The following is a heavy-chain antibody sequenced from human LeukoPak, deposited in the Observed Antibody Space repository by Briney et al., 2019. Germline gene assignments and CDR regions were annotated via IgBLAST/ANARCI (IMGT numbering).Heavy chain of an antibody. Sequence: ASVKVSCKAPGYTFTSYGISWVRQAPGQGLEWMGWISAYNGNTNYAQKLQGRVTMTTDTSTSTAYMELRSLRSDDTAVYYCARITYYYDSSGSPLAFDFWGQGTMVTVSS. CDR2: ISAYNGNT. CDR3: ARITYYYDSSGSPLAFDF. V-gene: IGHV1-18*01. J-gene: IGHJ3*01. D-gene: IGHD3-22*01. CDR1: GYTFTSYG.